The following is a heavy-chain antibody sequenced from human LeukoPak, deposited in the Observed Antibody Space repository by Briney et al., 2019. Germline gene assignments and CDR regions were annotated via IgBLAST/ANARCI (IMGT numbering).Heavy chain of an antibody. CDR1: GFTFSSYS. CDR3: ARVWGCSSTSCYDAFDI. V-gene: IGHV3-21*01. J-gene: IGHJ3*02. Sequence: GGSLRLPCAASGFTFSSYSMNWVRQAPGKGLEWVSSISSSSSYIYYADSVKARFTIPRDNAKNSLYLQMNSLRAEDTAVYYCARVWGCSSTSCYDAFDIWGQGTMVTVSS. D-gene: IGHD2-2*01. CDR2: ISSSSSYI.